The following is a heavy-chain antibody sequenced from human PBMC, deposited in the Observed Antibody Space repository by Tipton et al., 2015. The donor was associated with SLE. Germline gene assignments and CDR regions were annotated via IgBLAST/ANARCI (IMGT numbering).Heavy chain of an antibody. D-gene: IGHD1-1*01. CDR3: ARLSTTNEAFDI. V-gene: IGHV3-9*01. CDR2: ISWNSGSI. CDR1: GFTFNAFA. Sequence: RSLRLSCAASGFTFNAFAMHWVRQVPGKGLEWVSGISWNSGSIGYADSVKGRFTISRDNAKNSLYLQMNSLRVEDTALYYCARLSTTNEAFDIWGQGTMVTVSS. J-gene: IGHJ3*02.